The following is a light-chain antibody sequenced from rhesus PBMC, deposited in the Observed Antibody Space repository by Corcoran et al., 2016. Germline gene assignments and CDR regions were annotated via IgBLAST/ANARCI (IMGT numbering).Light chain of an antibody. J-gene: IGKJ4*01. CDR1: QGISKF. Sequence: DIQLTQSPSSLSASIGDRVTITCRASQGISKFLAWYQQKPGKAPKLLISETSNLQSGVPSRFSGSGSGTDFTLPISSLRPEGFAVYYCQQRNSYPVTFGGGAKVEIK. V-gene: IGKV1-38*01. CDR3: QQRNSYPVT. CDR2: ETS.